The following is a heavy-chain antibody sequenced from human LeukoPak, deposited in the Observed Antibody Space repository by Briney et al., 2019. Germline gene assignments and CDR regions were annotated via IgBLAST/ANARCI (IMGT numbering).Heavy chain of an antibody. CDR2: ISYDGSIK. Sequence: PGGSLRLSCAASGFTFSSYAMHWVRQAPGKGLEWVSDISYDGSIKYYADSVKGRFTISRDNSKNTLYLKMNSLRAEDTAVYYCAREGQSCSSTSCYLLFDYWGQGTLVTVSS. J-gene: IGHJ4*02. CDR3: AREGQSCSSTSCYLLFDY. CDR1: GFTFSSYA. D-gene: IGHD2-2*01. V-gene: IGHV3-30-3*01.